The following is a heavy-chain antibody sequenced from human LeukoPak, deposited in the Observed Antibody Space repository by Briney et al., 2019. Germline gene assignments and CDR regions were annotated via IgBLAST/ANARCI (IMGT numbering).Heavy chain of an antibody. CDR2: IHPNSGST. CDR1: GYTFTSYY. CDR3: AKDSSRSYLDH. Sequence: ASVKVSCKASGYTFTSYYMHWVRQAPGQGLEWMGIIHPNSGSTTYAQKFRGRVTMTRDTSTSTVYVELSSPRSEDTAMYYCAKDSSRSYLDHWGQGTLVTVSS. J-gene: IGHJ4*02. D-gene: IGHD3-10*01. V-gene: IGHV1-46*01.